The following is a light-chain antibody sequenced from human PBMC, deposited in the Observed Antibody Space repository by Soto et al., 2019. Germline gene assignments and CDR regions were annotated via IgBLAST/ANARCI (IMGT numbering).Light chain of an antibody. J-gene: IGKJ1*01. CDR1: QGISTY. CDR3: QQSYSTTWT. CDR2: AAS. V-gene: IGKV1-39*01. Sequence: DIQMTQSPSSLSASVGDRVTIAVRASQGISTYLNWYQQKPGKAHKLLIYAASSLQSGVPSRFSGSGSETDFTLTISSLQPEDFATYSCQQSYSTTWTFGQGTKVDIK.